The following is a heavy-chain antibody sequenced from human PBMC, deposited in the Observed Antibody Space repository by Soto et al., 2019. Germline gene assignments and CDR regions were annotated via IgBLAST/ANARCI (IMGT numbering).Heavy chain of an antibody. J-gene: IGHJ4*02. CDR1: GFIFSNAW. Sequence: EVQVVESGGGLVKPGGSLRLSCAASGFIFSNAWMSWVRLAPGKGLEWVGRIKSKTDGGTTDYVAPVKGRFTISRDDSKDTLYLQMNSLKTEDTAVYYCTSSGYSYAYFRNWGQGILVTVSS. V-gene: IGHV3-15*01. D-gene: IGHD5-18*01. CDR2: IKSKTDGGTT. CDR3: TSSGYSYAYFRN.